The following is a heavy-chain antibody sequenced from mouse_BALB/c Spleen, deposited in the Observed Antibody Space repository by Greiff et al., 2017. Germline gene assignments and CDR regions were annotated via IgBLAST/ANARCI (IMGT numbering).Heavy chain of an antibody. CDR1: GFNIKDTY. J-gene: IGHJ3*01. D-gene: IGHD2-4*01. V-gene: IGHV14-3*02. CDR3: ATMITTWFAY. Sequence: VQLKQSGAELVKPGASVKLSCTASGFNIKDTYMHWVKQRPEQGLEWIGRIDPANGNTKYDPKFQGKATITADTSSNTAYLQLSSLTSEDTAVYYCATMITTWFAYWGQGTLVTVSA. CDR2: IDPANGNT.